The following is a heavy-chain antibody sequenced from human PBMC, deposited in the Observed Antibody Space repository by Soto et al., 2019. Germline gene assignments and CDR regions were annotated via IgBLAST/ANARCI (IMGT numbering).Heavy chain of an antibody. J-gene: IGHJ4*02. Sequence: PVGSLRLSCAASVFTFSSYAMSCVRHSPGKWLEWVSAISGSGGSTYYADSVKGRFTISRDNSKNTLYLQMNSPRAEDTAVYYCAKSGIMGYGSGSYFFGEYWGQGTLVNVS. D-gene: IGHD3-10*01. CDR3: AKSGIMGYGSGSYFFGEY. CDR1: VFTFSSYA. V-gene: IGHV3-23*01. CDR2: ISGSGGST.